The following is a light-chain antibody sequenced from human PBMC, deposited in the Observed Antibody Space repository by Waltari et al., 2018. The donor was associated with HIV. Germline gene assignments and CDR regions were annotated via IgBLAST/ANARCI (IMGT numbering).Light chain of an antibody. CDR2: DGL. CDR1: SSDVSAYNS. J-gene: IGLJ1*01. CDR3: SSYTRTATLV. V-gene: IGLV2-14*03. Sequence: QSALTQPASVSGSPGQSITIFCIGTSSDVSAYNSVAWYQQHPGKAPNSLFYDGLNRPSDVSARFSGSKSGNTASLTISGLQAEDESDYYCSSYTRTATLVFGTGTKVTVL.